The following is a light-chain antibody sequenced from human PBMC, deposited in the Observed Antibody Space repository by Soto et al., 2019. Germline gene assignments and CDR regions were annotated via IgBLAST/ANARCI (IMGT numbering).Light chain of an antibody. V-gene: IGKV3-11*01. CDR1: QSVSSY. J-gene: IGKJ1*01. CDR3: QQRSNWPPWT. CDR2: DAS. Sequence: EIVLTQSPATLSLSPGERATLSCRASQSVSSYLAWYQQKPGQAPRLLIYDASNRATGIPARFSGSASGTDFTLTISSLEPEDFAVDYCQQRSNWPPWTFGQGTKVEIK.